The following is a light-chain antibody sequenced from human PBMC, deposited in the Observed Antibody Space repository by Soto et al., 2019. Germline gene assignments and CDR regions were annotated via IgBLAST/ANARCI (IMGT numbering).Light chain of an antibody. CDR1: PSNIGRNY. Sequence: QSVLTQPPSASGNPGQRVTISCSGTPSNIGRNYVYWYQQFPGAAPKLIIYRNNQRSSGVPNRFSGSRSDTSASLAISGLRSEDEADYYCASWDDSLSGEVFGTGTKVTVL. V-gene: IGLV1-47*01. CDR3: ASWDDSLSGEV. J-gene: IGLJ1*01. CDR2: RNN.